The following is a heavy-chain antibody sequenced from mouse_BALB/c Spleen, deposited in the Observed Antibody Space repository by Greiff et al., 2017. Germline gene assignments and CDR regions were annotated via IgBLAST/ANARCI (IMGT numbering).Heavy chain of an antibody. CDR1: GFSLTSYG. CDR3: ARSITTVVEGFAY. CDR2: IWAGGST. J-gene: IGHJ3*01. Sequence: QVQLKESGPGLVAPSQSLSITCTVSGFSLTSYGVHWVRQPPGKGLEWLGVIWAGGSTNYNSALMSRLSISKDNSKSQVFLKMNSLQTDDTAMYYCARSITTVVEGFAYWGQGTLVTVSA. V-gene: IGHV2-9*02. D-gene: IGHD1-1*01.